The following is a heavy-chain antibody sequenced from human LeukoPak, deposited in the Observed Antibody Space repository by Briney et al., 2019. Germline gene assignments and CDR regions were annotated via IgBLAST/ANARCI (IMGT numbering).Heavy chain of an antibody. Sequence: GGSLRLSCAASGFTFSSYGMHWVRQAPGKGLEWVAFIRYDGSNKYYADSVKGRFTISRDNSKNTLYLQMNSLRAEDTAVYYCAKEARNYYYGMDVWGQGTTATVSS. CDR2: IRYDGSNK. CDR1: GFTFSSYG. V-gene: IGHV3-30*02. J-gene: IGHJ6*02. CDR3: AKEARNYYYGMDV.